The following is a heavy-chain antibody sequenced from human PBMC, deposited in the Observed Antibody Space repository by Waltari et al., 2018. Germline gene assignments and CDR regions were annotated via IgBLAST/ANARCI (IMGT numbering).Heavy chain of an antibody. Sequence: QVQLQESGPGLVKPSETLSLTCTVSGGSISSHYWSWIRQPPGKGLEWIGYIYYSGSTNYNPSLKSQVTISVDTSKNQFSLKLSSVTAADTAVYYCAREEAVAGKYYFDYWGQGTLVTVSS. CDR3: AREEAVAGKYYFDY. J-gene: IGHJ4*02. CDR2: IYYSGST. V-gene: IGHV4-59*11. CDR1: GGSISSHY. D-gene: IGHD6-19*01.